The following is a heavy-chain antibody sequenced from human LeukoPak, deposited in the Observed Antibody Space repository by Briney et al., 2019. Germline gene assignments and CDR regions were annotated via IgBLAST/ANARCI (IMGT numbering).Heavy chain of an antibody. V-gene: IGHV3-30-3*01. Sequence: PGGSLRLSCAASGFTFSSYAMHWVRQAPGKGLEWVAVISYDGSNKYYADSVKGRFTISRDNSKNTLYLQMNSLRAEDTAVYYCARDLSSWYHFDYWGQGTLVTVSS. CDR3: ARDLSSWYHFDY. D-gene: IGHD6-13*01. CDR2: ISYDGSNK. J-gene: IGHJ4*02. CDR1: GFTFSSYA.